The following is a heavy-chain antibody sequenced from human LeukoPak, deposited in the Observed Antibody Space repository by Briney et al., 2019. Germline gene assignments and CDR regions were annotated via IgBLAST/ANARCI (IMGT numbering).Heavy chain of an antibody. D-gene: IGHD3-10*01. CDR1: GGSFSGYY. V-gene: IGHV4-34*01. CDR2: ISYSGST. CDR3: ARGLTNYYGSGTYYLSGGMDV. Sequence: SETLSLTCAVYGGSFSGYYWGWIRQPPGKGLEWIGTISYSGSTYYNPSLKSRVTISVDTSKNQFSLKLSSVTAADTAFYYCARGLTNYYGSGTYYLSGGMDVWGQGTTVTVSS. J-gene: IGHJ6*02.